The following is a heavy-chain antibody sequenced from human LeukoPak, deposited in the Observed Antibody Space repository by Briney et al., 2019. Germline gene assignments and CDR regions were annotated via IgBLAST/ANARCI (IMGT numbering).Heavy chain of an antibody. CDR2: ISAYNGNT. D-gene: IGHD2-2*03. V-gene: IGHV1-18*01. CDR3: AREFDGYCSSTSCSYFDY. J-gene: IGHJ4*02. Sequence: ASVKVSCKASGYTFTSYGISWVRQAPGQGLEWMGWISAYNGNTNYAQKLQGRVTMTTDTSTSTAYMELRSLRSDDTAVYYCAREFDGYCSSTSCSYFDYWGQGTLVTVSS. CDR1: GYTFTSYG.